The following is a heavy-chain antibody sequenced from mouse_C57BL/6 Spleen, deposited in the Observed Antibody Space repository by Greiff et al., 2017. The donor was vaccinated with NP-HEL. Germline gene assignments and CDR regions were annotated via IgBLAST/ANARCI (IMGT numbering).Heavy chain of an antibody. CDR1: GYTFTDYE. Sequence: VKLVESGAELVRPGASVTLSCKASGYTFTDYEMHWVKQTPVHGLEWIGAIDPETGGTAYNQKFKGKAILTADKSSSTAYMELRSLTSEDSAVYYCTRCDYYGSSYFAYWGQGTTLTVSS. V-gene: IGHV1-15*01. CDR2: IDPETGGT. J-gene: IGHJ2*01. CDR3: TRCDYYGSSYFAY. D-gene: IGHD1-1*01.